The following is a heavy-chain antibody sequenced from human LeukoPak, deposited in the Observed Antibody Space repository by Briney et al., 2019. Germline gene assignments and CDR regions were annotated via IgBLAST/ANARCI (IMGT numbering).Heavy chain of an antibody. J-gene: IGHJ3*02. D-gene: IGHD3-22*01. CDR1: GYTFTSYY. V-gene: IGHV1-46*01. CDR2: INPSGGST. Sequence: ASVKVSCKASGYTFTSYYMHWVRQAPGQGLEWMGIINPSGGSTSYAQKFQGRVSMTRDMSTSTVYMELSSLRSEDTAVYYCARVPYYYDSSGSWAFDIWGQGTMVTVSS. CDR3: ARVPYYYDSSGSWAFDI.